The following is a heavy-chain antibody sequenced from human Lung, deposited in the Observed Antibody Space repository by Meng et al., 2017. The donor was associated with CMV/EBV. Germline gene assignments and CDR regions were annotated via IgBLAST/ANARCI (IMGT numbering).Heavy chain of an antibody. V-gene: IGHV3-30*04. CDR3: ARGLRYYDFWSGSDIYGMDV. Sequence: GGSLRLSCAASGFTSSSYAMHWVRQAPGKGLEWVAVISYDGSNKYYADSVKGRFTISRDNSKNTLYLQMNSLRAEDTAVYYCARGLRYYDFWSGSDIYGMDVWGQGTTVTVSS. CDR1: GFTSSSYA. CDR2: ISYDGSNK. D-gene: IGHD3-3*01. J-gene: IGHJ6*02.